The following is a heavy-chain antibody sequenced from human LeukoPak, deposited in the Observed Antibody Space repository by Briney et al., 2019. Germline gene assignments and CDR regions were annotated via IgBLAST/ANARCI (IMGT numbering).Heavy chain of an antibody. CDR3: ATAREAPGYYDFWSGYYTY. J-gene: IGHJ4*02. V-gene: IGHV1-24*01. Sequence: ASVKVSCKVSGYTLTELSMHWVRQAPGKGLEWMGGFDPEDGETIYAQKFQGRVTMTEDTSTDTAYMEPSSLRSEDTAVYYCATAREAPGYYDFWSGYYTYWGQGTLVTVSS. CDR2: FDPEDGET. D-gene: IGHD3-3*01. CDR1: GYTLTELS.